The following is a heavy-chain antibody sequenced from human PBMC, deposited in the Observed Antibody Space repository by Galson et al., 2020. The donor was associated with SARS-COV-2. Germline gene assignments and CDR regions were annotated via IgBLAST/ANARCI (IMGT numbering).Heavy chain of an antibody. V-gene: IGHV4-39*07. CDR3: ARDRIVVVPAAIYYNWFDP. CDR2: IYYSGST. Sequence: SETLSLTCTVSGGSISSSSYYWGWIRQPPGKGLEWIGSIYYSGSTYYNPSLKSRVTISVDTSKNQFSLKLSSVTAADTAVYYCARDRIVVVPAAIYYNWFDPWGQGTLVTVSS. CDR1: GGSISSSSYY. D-gene: IGHD2-2*01. J-gene: IGHJ5*02.